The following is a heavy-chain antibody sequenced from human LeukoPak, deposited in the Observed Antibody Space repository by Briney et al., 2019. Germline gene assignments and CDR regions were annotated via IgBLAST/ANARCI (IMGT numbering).Heavy chain of an antibody. J-gene: IGHJ4*02. CDR3: AKGNWLYYDSSGYFDY. V-gene: IGHV3-23*01. CDR1: GFTFSSYA. Sequence: GGSLRLSCAASGFTFSSYAMSWVRQAPGKGLEWVSAISGSGGSTYYADSVKGRFTISRDNSKNTLYLQMNSLRAEDTAVYYCAKGNWLYYDSSGYFDYWGQRTLVTVSS. CDR2: ISGSGGST. D-gene: IGHD3-22*01.